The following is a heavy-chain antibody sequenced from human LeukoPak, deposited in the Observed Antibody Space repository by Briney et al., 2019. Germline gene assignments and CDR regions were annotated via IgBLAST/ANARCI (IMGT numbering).Heavy chain of an antibody. CDR3: ARYYDSTPFDY. Sequence: SVKVSCKASGGTFSSYAISWVRQAPGKGLEWMGRIIPIFGTANYAQKFQGRFTITTDESTSTAYMELSSLRSEDTAVYYCARYYDSTPFDYWGQGTLVIVSS. CDR1: GGTFSSYA. V-gene: IGHV1-69*05. J-gene: IGHJ4*02. D-gene: IGHD3-22*01. CDR2: IIPIFGTA.